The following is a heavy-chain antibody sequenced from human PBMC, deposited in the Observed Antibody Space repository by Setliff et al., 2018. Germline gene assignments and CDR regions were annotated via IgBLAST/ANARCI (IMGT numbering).Heavy chain of an antibody. CDR3: ARGGYSYGYGTPKTFDY. Sequence: GGSLRLSCAASGFTFSSYAMHWVRQAPGKGLEWVAVISYDGSNKYYADSVKGRFTTSRDNSKNTLYLQMNSLRAEDTAVYYCARGGYSYGYGTPKTFDYWGQGTLVTVSS. D-gene: IGHD5-18*01. CDR1: GFTFSSYA. CDR2: ISYDGSNK. V-gene: IGHV3-30*04. J-gene: IGHJ4*02.